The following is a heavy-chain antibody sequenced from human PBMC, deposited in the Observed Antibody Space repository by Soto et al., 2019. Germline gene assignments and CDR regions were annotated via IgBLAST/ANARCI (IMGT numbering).Heavy chain of an antibody. J-gene: IGHJ4*02. Sequence: GSLRLSCAASGFSFSDYAMSWVRQAPGKGLEWVSVISESGGSTHYADSVRGRFTVSRDNSKNSLSLRMNSLRDEDTAVYFCAKRSPYSSGWYSPIFDYWGQGAMVTVSS. CDR3: AKRSPYSSGWYSPIFDY. D-gene: IGHD6-13*01. V-gene: IGHV3-23*01. CDR1: GFSFSDYA. CDR2: ISESGGST.